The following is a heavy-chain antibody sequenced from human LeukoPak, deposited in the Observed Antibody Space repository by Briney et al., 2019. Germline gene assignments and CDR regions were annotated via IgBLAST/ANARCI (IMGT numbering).Heavy chain of an antibody. D-gene: IGHD3-22*01. J-gene: IGHJ4*02. Sequence: ASVKVSCKTSGYTFTSYGISWVRQAPGQGLEWMGWISVYNGNTNYAQKLQGRVTMTTDTSTSTAYMELRSLKSDDTAVYYCARVAYDSYGHYYHDYFDYWGQGTLVTVSS. CDR1: GYTFTSYG. CDR2: ISVYNGNT. CDR3: ARVAYDSYGHYYHDYFDY. V-gene: IGHV1-18*01.